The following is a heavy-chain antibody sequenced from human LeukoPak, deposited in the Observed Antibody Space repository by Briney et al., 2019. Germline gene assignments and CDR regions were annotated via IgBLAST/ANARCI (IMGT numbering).Heavy chain of an antibody. CDR1: GYTFTSYG. Sequence: ASVKVSCKASGYTFTSYGLSWVRQAPGQGLEWMGWISASNGATNYAQKFQGRVTMTTETSTSTAYMELRSLRSDDTAVYCCARVVVGATHNYFDPWGQGTLVTVSS. CDR2: ISASNGAT. V-gene: IGHV1-18*01. D-gene: IGHD2-15*01. CDR3: ARVVVGATHNYFDP. J-gene: IGHJ5*02.